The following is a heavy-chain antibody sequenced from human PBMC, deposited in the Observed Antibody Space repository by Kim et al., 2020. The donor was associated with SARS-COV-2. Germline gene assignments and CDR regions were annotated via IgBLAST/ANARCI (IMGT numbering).Heavy chain of an antibody. V-gene: IGHV3-23*01. Sequence: SVKGRFTISRDNSKNTLYLQMNSLRAEDTAVYYCAKADYDFWSGYYPFDYWGQGTLVTVSS. CDR3: AKADYDFWSGYYPFDY. D-gene: IGHD3-3*01. J-gene: IGHJ4*02.